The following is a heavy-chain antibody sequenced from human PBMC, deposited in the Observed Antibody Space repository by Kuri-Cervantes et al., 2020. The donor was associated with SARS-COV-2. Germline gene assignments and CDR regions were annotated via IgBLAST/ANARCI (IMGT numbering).Heavy chain of an antibody. Sequence: SVQVSCKASGGTFDSYNISWVRQTTGQGREWRGGIITAFGKANYAQTFQDRVTLIGDKSTSTVFMELSRLSSEDTAVYYCAKELFWFEGLHGGYFDYWGQGTLVTVSS. D-gene: IGHD3-10*01. V-gene: IGHV1-69*06. CDR1: GGTFDSYN. CDR2: IITAFGKA. CDR3: AKELFWFEGLHGGYFDY. J-gene: IGHJ4*02.